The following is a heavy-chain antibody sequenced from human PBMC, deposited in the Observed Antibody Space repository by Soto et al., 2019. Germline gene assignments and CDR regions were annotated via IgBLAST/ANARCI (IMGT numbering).Heavy chain of an antibody. J-gene: IGHJ4*02. CDR3: ARDTYPRGYSYGSHDY. D-gene: IGHD5-18*01. CDR1: GGSISSGGYY. V-gene: IGHV4-31*03. Sequence: PSETLSLTCTVSGGSISSGGYYWSWIRQHPGKGLEWIGYIYYSGSTYYNPSLKSRVTISVDTSKNQFSLKLSSVTAADTAVYYCARDTYPRGYSYGSHDYWGQGTLVTVSS. CDR2: IYYSGST.